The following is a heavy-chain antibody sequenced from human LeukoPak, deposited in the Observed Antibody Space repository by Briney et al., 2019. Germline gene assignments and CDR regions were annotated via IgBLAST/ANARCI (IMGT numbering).Heavy chain of an antibody. J-gene: IGHJ3*02. Sequence: ASVKVSCKASGYTFTSYGISWVRQAPGQGLEWMGWISAHNGNTNYVQKLQGRVTMTTDTSTSTAYMELRSLRSDDTAVYYCARDPRYNWNYVGVEKDAFDIWGQGTMVTVSS. CDR2: ISAHNGNT. V-gene: IGHV1-18*01. CDR3: ARDPRYNWNYVGVEKDAFDI. CDR1: GYTFTSYG. D-gene: IGHD1-7*01.